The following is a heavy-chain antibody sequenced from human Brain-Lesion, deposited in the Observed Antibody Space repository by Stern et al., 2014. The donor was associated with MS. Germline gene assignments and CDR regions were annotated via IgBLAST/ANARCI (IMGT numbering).Heavy chain of an antibody. CDR1: GFTFSSYA. Sequence: EVQLVESGGTLVQPGGSLRLSCAPSGFTFSSYAMSWVRQAPGKGLEWVSVISGSDGSTFYADSVKGRFTISRDNSKNTLFLQMNSLRAEDAAVYYCAKVYGSGPFDYWGQGTLVTVSS. J-gene: IGHJ4*02. D-gene: IGHD6-19*01. CDR2: ISGSDGST. V-gene: IGHV3-23*04. CDR3: AKVYGSGPFDY.